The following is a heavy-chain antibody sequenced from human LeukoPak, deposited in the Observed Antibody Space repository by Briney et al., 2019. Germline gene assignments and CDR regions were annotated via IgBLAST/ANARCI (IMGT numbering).Heavy chain of an antibody. Sequence: PGGSLRLSCAASGFTFSTYAMSWVRQAPGKGLEWVSGISGSGGRTYYADSVKGRFTISRDNSKNTLYLQMNSLRAEDTAVYYCANGGAVAGIDYWGQGTLVTVSS. V-gene: IGHV3-23*01. CDR2: ISGSGGRT. CDR3: ANGGAVAGIDY. J-gene: IGHJ4*02. D-gene: IGHD6-19*01. CDR1: GFTFSTYA.